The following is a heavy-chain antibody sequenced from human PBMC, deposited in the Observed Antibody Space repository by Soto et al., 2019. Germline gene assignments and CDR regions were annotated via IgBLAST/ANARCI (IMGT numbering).Heavy chain of an antibody. D-gene: IGHD6-6*01. CDR2: IIPIFGTA. CDR3: ARGSSSLFDYYYYGMDV. CDR1: GGTFSSYA. J-gene: IGHJ6*02. V-gene: IGHV1-69*13. Sequence: GASVKVSCKASGGTFSSYAISWVRQAPGQGLEWMGGIIPIFGTANYAQKFQGRVTITADESTSTAYMELSSLRSEDTAVYYCARGSSSLFDYYYYGMDVWGQGTTVTVSS.